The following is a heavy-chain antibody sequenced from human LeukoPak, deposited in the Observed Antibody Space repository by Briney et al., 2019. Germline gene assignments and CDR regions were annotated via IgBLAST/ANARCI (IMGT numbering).Heavy chain of an antibody. V-gene: IGHV3-23*01. J-gene: IGHJ4*02. CDR3: AKRGVVIRVILVGFHKEANYFDS. CDR2: ISGTGGST. CDR1: GITLSNYG. Sequence: GGSLRLSCAVSGITLSNYGMSWVRQAPGKGLEWVAGISGTGGSTKYADSVKGRFTVSRDTAKNTLYLQMNSLRAEDTAVYFCAKRGVVIRVILVGFHKEANYFDSWGQGALVTVSS. D-gene: IGHD2-21*01.